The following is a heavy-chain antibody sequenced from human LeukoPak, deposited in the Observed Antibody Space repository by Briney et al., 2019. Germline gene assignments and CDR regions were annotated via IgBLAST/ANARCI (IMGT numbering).Heavy chain of an antibody. CDR3: ARGRVGRRYSSGWNKAPFDY. J-gene: IGHJ4*02. V-gene: IGHV4-34*01. D-gene: IGHD6-19*01. CDR1: GGSFSGYY. Sequence: SETLSLTCAVYGGSFSGYYWSWIRQPPGKGLEWIGEINQSGTTNYNPSLKSRVTISVDTSKNQFSLKVSSVTAADTAVYYCARGRVGRRYSSGWNKAPFDYWGQGTLVTVSS. CDR2: INQSGTT.